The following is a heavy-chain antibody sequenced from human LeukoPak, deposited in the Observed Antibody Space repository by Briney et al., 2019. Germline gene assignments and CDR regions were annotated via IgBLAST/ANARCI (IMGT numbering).Heavy chain of an antibody. J-gene: IGHJ4*02. D-gene: IGHD5-18*01. CDR1: GFTVSGNY. V-gene: IGHV3-53*01. CDR2: IHSGGSI. Sequence: GGSLRLSCAASGFTVSGNYMSWVRQAPGKGLEWVSVIHSGGSIFYADSVKGRFTISRDNSKNTLYLQMNSLRAEDTAVYYCARVKSGYSYGSLDNWGRGTLVTVSS. CDR3: ARVKSGYSYGSLDN.